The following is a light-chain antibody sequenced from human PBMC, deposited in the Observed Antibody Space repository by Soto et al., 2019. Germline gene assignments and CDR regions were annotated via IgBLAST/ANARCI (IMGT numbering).Light chain of an antibody. CDR3: QQHNNWPPWT. V-gene: IGKV3-15*01. J-gene: IGKJ1*01. CDR2: VAS. Sequence: EIVMTQSPATLSVSPGERATLSCRASQSVSSNLAWYQQKPGQAPRLLMYVASTRATGIPDRFSGSGSGTEFTLTISSLQSEDFAVYYCQQHNNWPPWTFGKGTKVEIK. CDR1: QSVSSN.